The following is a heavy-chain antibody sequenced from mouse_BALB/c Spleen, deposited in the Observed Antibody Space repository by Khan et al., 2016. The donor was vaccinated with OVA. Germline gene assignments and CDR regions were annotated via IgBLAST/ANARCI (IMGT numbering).Heavy chain of an antibody. CDR3: ARSWAMDY. CDR2: ISSLAYSI. V-gene: IGHV5-15*02. Sequence: EVELVESGGGLVQPGGSRKLSCAASGFTFSDYGLAWVRPAPGKGPEWVAFISSLAYSIYYADTVTGLFTISRENAKNTLYLEMSSLRSEDTAMYYCARSWAMDYWGQGTSVTVSS. J-gene: IGHJ4*01. CDR1: GFTFSDYG.